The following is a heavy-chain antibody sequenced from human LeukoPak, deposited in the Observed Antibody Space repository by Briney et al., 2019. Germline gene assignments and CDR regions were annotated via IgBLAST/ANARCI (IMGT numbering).Heavy chain of an antibody. Sequence: VGSLRLSCAASGFTFSSYAMSWGRQAPGKGLEWVSAISGSGGSTYYADSVKGRFTISRDNSKNTLYLQMNSLRAEDTAVYYCAKDAVGDLRNNWFDPWGQGTLVTVSS. CDR2: ISGSGGST. D-gene: IGHD6-19*01. CDR3: AKDAVGDLRNNWFDP. CDR1: GFTFSSYA. J-gene: IGHJ5*02. V-gene: IGHV3-23*01.